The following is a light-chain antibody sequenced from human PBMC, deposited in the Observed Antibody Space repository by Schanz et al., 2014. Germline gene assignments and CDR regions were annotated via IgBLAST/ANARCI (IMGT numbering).Light chain of an antibody. CDR1: ETVSVDY. V-gene: IGKV3-20*01. CDR2: GAS. CDR3: QQYGALPFT. Sequence: EIVLTQSPGTLSLSPGEGATLSCRASETVSVDYLAWYQQIPGQAPRLLIYGASIRATGVPDRFSGSGSVTDFTLTISRLEPEDSAVYYCQQYGALPFTFGGGTKVQI. J-gene: IGKJ4*01.